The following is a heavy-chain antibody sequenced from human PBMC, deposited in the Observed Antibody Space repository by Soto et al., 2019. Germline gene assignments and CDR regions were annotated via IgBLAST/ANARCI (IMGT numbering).Heavy chain of an antibody. D-gene: IGHD1-1*01. CDR2: IIPILGIA. CDR3: ARGERRGPSPTPDY. J-gene: IGHJ4*02. CDR1: GGTFSSYT. Sequence: QVQLVQSGAEVKKPGSSVKVSCKASGGTFSSYTISWVRQAPGQGLEWMGRIIPILGIANYAQKFQGRVTTTADKSTRTAYMELSRLRSEDTAVYYCARGERRGPSPTPDYWGQGTLVTVSS. V-gene: IGHV1-69*02.